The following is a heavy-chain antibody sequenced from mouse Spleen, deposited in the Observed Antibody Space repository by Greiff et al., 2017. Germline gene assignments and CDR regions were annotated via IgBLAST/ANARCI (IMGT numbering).Heavy chain of an antibody. D-gene: IGHD2-2*01. J-gene: IGHJ1*01. V-gene: IGHV5-12-2*01. CDR1: GFTFSSYT. Sequence: LQQSGGGLVQPGGSLKLSCAASGFTFSSYTMSWVRQTPEKRLEWVAYISNGGGSTYYPDTVKGRFTISRDNAKNTLYLQMSSLKSEDTAMYYCARSPEGYYWYFDVWGAGTTVTVSS. CDR2: ISNGGGST. CDR3: ARSPEGYYWYFDV.